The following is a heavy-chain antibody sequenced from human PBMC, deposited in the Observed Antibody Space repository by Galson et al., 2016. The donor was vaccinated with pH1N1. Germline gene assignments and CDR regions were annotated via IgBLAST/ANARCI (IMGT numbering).Heavy chain of an antibody. J-gene: IGHJ4*02. V-gene: IGHV3-7*01. CDR1: GFTFTSYW. CDR3: TRRIGAD. D-gene: IGHD2-15*01. CDR2: IKQDVSEI. Sequence: SLRLSCAASGFTFTSYWMSWVRQAPGKGLEWVANIKQDVSEIHYMGSVKGRFTISRDNAKSSVYLQMNSLRAEDTAVYYCTRRIGADWGQGTLVTVSS.